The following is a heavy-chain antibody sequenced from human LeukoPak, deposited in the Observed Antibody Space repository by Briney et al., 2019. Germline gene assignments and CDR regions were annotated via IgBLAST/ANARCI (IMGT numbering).Heavy chain of an antibody. D-gene: IGHD3-3*01. Sequence: SHTLSLTCTVSGGSISSGSYYGSWIRQPAGKGLEWIGRIYTSGSTNYNPSLKSRVTISVDTSKNQFSLKLSSVTAADTAVYYCAREEYDFWSGYQVYWGQGTLVTVSS. CDR3: AREEYDFWSGYQVY. CDR2: IYTSGST. J-gene: IGHJ4*02. CDR1: GGSISSGSYY. V-gene: IGHV4-61*02.